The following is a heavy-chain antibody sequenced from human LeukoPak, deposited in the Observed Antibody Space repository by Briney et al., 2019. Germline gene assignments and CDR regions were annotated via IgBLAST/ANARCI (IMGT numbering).Heavy chain of an antibody. CDR1: GFTFSSYG. J-gene: IGHJ6*03. CDR3: ARVTRSSSFTGEGEIYYYYYMDV. V-gene: IGHV3-23*01. Sequence: GGSLRLSCAASGFTFSSYGMSWVRQAPGKGLEWVSAISGSGGSTYYADSVKGRFTISRDNAKNSLYLQMNSLRAEDTAVYYCARVTRSSSFTGEGEIYYYYYMDVWGKGTTVTVSS. CDR2: ISGSGGST. D-gene: IGHD2-2*01.